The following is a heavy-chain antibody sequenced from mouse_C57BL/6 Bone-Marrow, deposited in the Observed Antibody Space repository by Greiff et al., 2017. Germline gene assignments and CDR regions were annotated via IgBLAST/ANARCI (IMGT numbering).Heavy chain of an antibody. D-gene: IGHD1-1*01. J-gene: IGHJ2*01. Sequence: VQVVESGAELARPGASVKLSCKASGYTFTSYGISWVKQRTGQGLEWIGEIYPRSGNTYYNAKFKGKATLTADKSSSTAYMELRSLTSEDSAVYFCARYGYYGSPDYWGQGTTLTVSS. CDR1: GYTFTSYG. CDR2: IYPRSGNT. CDR3: ARYGYYGSPDY. V-gene: IGHV1-81*01.